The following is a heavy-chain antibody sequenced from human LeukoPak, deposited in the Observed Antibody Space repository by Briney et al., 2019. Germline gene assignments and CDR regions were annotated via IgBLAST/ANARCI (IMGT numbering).Heavy chain of an antibody. CDR2: INHSGST. V-gene: IGHV4-34*01. CDR1: GGSFSGYY. CDR3: ARAQSPYDFWSGYYRRNWFDP. D-gene: IGHD3-3*01. Sequence: SETLSLTCAVYGGSFSGYYWSWIRQPPGKGLEWIGEINHSGSTNYNPSLKSRVTISVDTSKNQFSLKLSSVTDADTAVYYCARAQSPYDFWSGYYRRNWFDPWGQGTLVTVSS. J-gene: IGHJ5*02.